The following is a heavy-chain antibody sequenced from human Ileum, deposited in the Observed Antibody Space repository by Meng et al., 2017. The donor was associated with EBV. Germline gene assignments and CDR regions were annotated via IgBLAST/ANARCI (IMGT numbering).Heavy chain of an antibody. D-gene: IGHD2-15*01. Sequence: QGQLTESGPGLVKPSETLSLTCTVSGGSISSYYWSWIRQPPGKGLEWIGYIYYSGSTNYNPSLKSRVTISVDTSKNQFSLNLSSVTAADTAVYYCARGGWSLDYWGQGTLVTVSS. CDR2: IYYSGST. J-gene: IGHJ4*02. V-gene: IGHV4-59*08. CDR3: ARGGWSLDY. CDR1: GGSISSYY.